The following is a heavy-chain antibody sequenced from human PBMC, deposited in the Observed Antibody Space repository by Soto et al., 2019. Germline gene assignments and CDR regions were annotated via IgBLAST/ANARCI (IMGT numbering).Heavy chain of an antibody. CDR3: ARGHYDFWSGYSSDY. Sequence: ASVKVSCKASGYTFTGYYMHWVRQAPGQGLEWMGWINPNSGGTNYAQKFQGRVTMTRDTSISTAYMELSRLRSDDTAVYYCARGHYDFWSGYSSDYWGQGTLVTVSS. D-gene: IGHD3-3*01. J-gene: IGHJ4*02. V-gene: IGHV1-2*02. CDR1: GYTFTGYY. CDR2: INPNSGGT.